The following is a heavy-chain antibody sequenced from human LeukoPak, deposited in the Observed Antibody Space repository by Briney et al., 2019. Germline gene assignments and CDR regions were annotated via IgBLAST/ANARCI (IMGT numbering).Heavy chain of an antibody. D-gene: IGHD2-8*01. CDR1: GGSFSGYY. J-gene: IGHJ5*02. CDR2: INHSGST. CDR3: AREGDIVLMVYVANWFDP. V-gene: IGHV4-34*01. Sequence: SETLSLTCAVYGGSFSGYYWSWIRQPPGKGLEWIGEINHSGSTNYNPSLKSRVTISVDTSKNQFSLKLSSVTAADTAVYYCAREGDIVLMVYVANWFDPWGQGTLVTVSS.